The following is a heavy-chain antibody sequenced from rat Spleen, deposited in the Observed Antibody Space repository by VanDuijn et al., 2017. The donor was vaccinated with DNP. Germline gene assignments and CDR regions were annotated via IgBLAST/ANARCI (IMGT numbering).Heavy chain of an antibody. CDR1: GFTFSNYG. CDR2: ITPSGYRT. D-gene: IGHD4-2*01. CDR3: TRATGFDY. V-gene: IGHV5S13*01. J-gene: IGHJ2*01. Sequence: EVQLVESGGGLVQPGRSLKLSCAASGFTFSNYGMAWVRQAPTKGLEWVAAITPSGYRTYYTDSVKGRFTISRDNAKSTLFLKMDSLRSEDTATYYCTRATGFDYWGQGVMVTVSS.